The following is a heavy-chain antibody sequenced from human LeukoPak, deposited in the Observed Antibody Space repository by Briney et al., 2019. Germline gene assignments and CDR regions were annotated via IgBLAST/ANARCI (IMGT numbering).Heavy chain of an antibody. V-gene: IGHV3-23*01. CDR2: ISGSGGRT. D-gene: IGHD6-19*01. Sequence: PGGSLRVSCAASGFTFSSYAMSWVRQAPGKGLEWVSAISGSGGRTYYADSVKGRFTISRDNSKNTLYLQMNSLRAEDTAVYYCAKEKYSSGFFDYWGQGTLVTVSS. CDR3: AKEKYSSGFFDY. CDR1: GFTFSSYA. J-gene: IGHJ4*02.